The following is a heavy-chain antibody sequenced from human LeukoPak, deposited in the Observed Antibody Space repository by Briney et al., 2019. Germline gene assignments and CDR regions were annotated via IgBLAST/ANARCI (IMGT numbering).Heavy chain of an antibody. J-gene: IGHJ4*02. CDR2: IYHSGST. V-gene: IGHV4-38-2*01. CDR3: ARFGYYYDSSGYYEKYYFDY. D-gene: IGHD3-22*01. CDR1: GYSISSGYY. Sequence: SETLPLTCAVSGYSISSGYYWGWIRQPPGKGLEWIGSIYHSGSTYYNLSLKSRVTISVDTSTNEFSLKLRSVTAADTAVYFCARFGYYYDSSGYYEKYYFDYWGQGTLVTVSS.